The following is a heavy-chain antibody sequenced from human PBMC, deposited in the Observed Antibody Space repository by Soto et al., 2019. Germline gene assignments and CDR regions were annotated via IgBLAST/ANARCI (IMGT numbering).Heavy chain of an antibody. Sequence: QVQLVQSGGEVKKPGASVKVSCKASGYTFINYGITWVRQAPGQGLELLAWIHAYIAKTDNAQKGHGRVTMTADTSTITAYLALRSLTSNDTARYYCARGDGHTLDYWGQGTVVTVSS. CDR2: IHAYIAKT. V-gene: IGHV1-18*01. CDR1: GYTFINYG. J-gene: IGHJ4*02. CDR3: ARGDGHTLDY. D-gene: IGHD2-8*01.